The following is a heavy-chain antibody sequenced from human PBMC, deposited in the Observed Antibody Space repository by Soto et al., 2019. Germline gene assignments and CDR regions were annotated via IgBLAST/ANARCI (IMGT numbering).Heavy chain of an antibody. J-gene: IGHJ6*03. CDR3: ARGRYCSGGSCYAHYYYFSMAV. CDR1: GFTFSSYS. V-gene: IGHV3-48*01. CDR2: ISSSSSTI. Sequence: HPGGSLRLSCAASGFTFSSYSMNWVRQAPGKGLEWVSYISSSSSTIYYADSVKGRFTISRDNAKNSLYLQMNSLRAEDTAVYYCARGRYCSGGSCYAHYYYFSMAVWGKGTTVTVSS. D-gene: IGHD2-15*01.